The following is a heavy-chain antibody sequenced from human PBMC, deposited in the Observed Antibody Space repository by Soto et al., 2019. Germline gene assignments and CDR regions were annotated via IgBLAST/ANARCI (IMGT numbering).Heavy chain of an antibody. CDR1: GGSFSDYY. J-gene: IGHJ2*01. CDR2: INHSGST. V-gene: IGHV4-34*01. D-gene: IGHD3-10*01. Sequence: QVRLQQWGAGLLKPSETLPLTCAVYGGSFSDYYWSWVRQPPGKGLEWIGEINHSGSTNYNPSLKGRVTISVDTSKHQFSLKLNSVTAADTAVYYCAREVPSRYFDLWGRGTPVTVSS. CDR3: AREVPSRYFDL.